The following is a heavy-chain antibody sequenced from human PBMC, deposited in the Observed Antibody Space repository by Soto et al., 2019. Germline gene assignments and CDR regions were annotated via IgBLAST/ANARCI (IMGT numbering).Heavy chain of an antibody. J-gene: IGHJ6*02. D-gene: IGHD3-10*01. CDR3: TTGLYGSGSAGGMDV. CDR2: IKRKTDGGTT. CDR1: GFTFSNAW. Sequence: EVQLVESGGGLVKPGGSLRLSCTASGFTFSNAWMSWVRQAPGKGLEWVGRIKRKTDGGTTDYAAPVKGRFTISRDESKNTLYLLMNRLTSEDTAVYYCTTGLYGSGSAGGMDVWGQGTTVTVSS. V-gene: IGHV3-15*01.